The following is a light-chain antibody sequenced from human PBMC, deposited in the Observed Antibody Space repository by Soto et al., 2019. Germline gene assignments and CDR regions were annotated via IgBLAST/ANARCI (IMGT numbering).Light chain of an antibody. V-gene: IGKV1-33*01. CDR3: QQYDNLPLT. CDR1: QDITNS. J-gene: IGKJ3*01. Sequence: DLQMTQSPSSLSASVGDRVTITCQASQDITNSLNWYQQKPGKAPKFLIYDASILETGVPSRFSGSGSETDFTLTISSLQPEDVATYYCQQYDNLPLTFGPGTTVDIE. CDR2: DAS.